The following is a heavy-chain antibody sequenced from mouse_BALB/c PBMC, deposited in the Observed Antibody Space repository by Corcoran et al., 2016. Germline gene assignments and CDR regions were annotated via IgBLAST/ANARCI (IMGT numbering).Heavy chain of an antibody. J-gene: IGHJ4*01. Sequence: EVQLQQSGPELVKPGASVKMSCKASGYTFTSYVMHWVKQKPGQGLEWIGYINPYNDGTKYNEKFKGKATLTSDKSSSTAYMELSSLTSEDSAVYYCAPITTDSYYYAMDYWGQGTSVTVSS. D-gene: IGHD1-2*01. CDR2: INPYNDGT. V-gene: IGHV1S136*01. CDR3: APITTDSYYYAMDY. CDR1: GYTFTSYV.